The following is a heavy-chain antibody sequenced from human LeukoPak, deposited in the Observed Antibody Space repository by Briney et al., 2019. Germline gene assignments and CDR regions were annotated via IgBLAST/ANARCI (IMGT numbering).Heavy chain of an antibody. Sequence: SVKVSCKASGCTLSSSAISWVRQAPGQGLEWMGGIIPIFGTANYAQKFQGRVTITTDESTSTAYMELSSLRSEDTAVYYCAESTSYCSGGSCRNYYMDVWGKGTTVTVSS. CDR2: IIPIFGTA. CDR1: GCTLSSSA. J-gene: IGHJ6*03. D-gene: IGHD2-15*01. V-gene: IGHV1-69*05. CDR3: AESTSYCSGGSCRNYYMDV.